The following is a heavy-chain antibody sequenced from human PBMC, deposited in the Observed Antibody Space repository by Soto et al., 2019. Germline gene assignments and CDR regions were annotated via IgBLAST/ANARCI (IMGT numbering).Heavy chain of an antibody. J-gene: IGHJ4*02. V-gene: IGHV3-15*01. CDR3: TTVTNYYDSSGEL. CDR2: IKSKTDGGTT. CDR1: GFTFSYAW. Sequence: PGGSLRLSCAASGFTFSYAWMIWVRQAPGKGLEWVGRIKSKTDGGTTDYAAPVKGRFTVSRDDSKNTLYLQMNSLKTEDTAVYYCTTVTNYYDSSGELWGQGTLVTVSS. D-gene: IGHD3-22*01.